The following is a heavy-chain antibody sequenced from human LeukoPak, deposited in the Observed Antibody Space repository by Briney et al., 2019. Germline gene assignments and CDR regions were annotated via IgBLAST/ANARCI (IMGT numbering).Heavy chain of an antibody. CDR1: GGSISSYD. Sequence: SETLSLTCTVSGGSISSYDWSWIRQPPGKGLEWIGYISHSGSTNYNSSLKSRVTISVDTSKNQFSLKLSSVTAADTAVYYCASFSWGSGSYNQEAIWSWFDPWGQGTLVTVSS. CDR2: ISHSGST. V-gene: IGHV4-59*08. D-gene: IGHD3-10*01. J-gene: IGHJ5*02. CDR3: ASFSWGSGSYNQEAIWSWFDP.